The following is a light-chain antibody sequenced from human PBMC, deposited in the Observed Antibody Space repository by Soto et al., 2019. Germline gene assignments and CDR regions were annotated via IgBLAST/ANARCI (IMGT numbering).Light chain of an antibody. CDR1: QGISDY. CDR2: AAS. J-gene: IGKJ2*01. CDR3: QHTTDFT. Sequence: IPLTQSPSSLSASVGDRVTITCRASQGISDYLAWYQQKPGKAPKLLIYAASTLEIGVPSRFSGSGSGTDFTLTISSLQPEDFATYYCQHTTDFTFGQGTKVEIK. V-gene: IGKV1-9*01.